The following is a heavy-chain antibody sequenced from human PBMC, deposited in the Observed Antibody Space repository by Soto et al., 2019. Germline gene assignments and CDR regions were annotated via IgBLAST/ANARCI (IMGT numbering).Heavy chain of an antibody. J-gene: IGHJ4*02. Sequence: PSETLFLTRAGSGGSTGSYNWSWLRQPPGKGLEWIGYIYYSGSTNYNPSLKSRVTISVDTSKNQFSLKLSSVTAADTAAYYCARLGYYDSSGYYVGYWGQGTLVTVSS. V-gene: IGHV4-59*08. CDR2: IYYSGST. CDR1: GGSTGSYN. D-gene: IGHD3-22*01. CDR3: ARLGYYDSSGYYVGY.